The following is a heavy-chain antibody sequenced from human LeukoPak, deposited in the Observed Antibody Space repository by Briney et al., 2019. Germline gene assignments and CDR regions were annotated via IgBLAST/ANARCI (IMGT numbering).Heavy chain of an antibody. J-gene: IGHJ3*02. Sequence: ASVKVSCKASGYTFTGYYMHWVRQAPGQGLEWMGWINPNSGGTNYAQKFQGRVTMTRDTSISTAYMELSRLRSDDTAVYYCARPSSGRLTGHAFDIWGQGAMVTVSS. V-gene: IGHV1-2*02. CDR1: GYTFTGYY. CDR2: INPNSGGT. D-gene: IGHD7-27*01. CDR3: ARPSSGRLTGHAFDI.